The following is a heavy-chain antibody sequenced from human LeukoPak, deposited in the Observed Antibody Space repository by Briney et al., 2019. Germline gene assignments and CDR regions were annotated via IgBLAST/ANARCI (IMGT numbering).Heavy chain of an antibody. J-gene: IGHJ4*02. V-gene: IGHV3-21*01. Sequence: GASLRLSCAASGFTFSSYSMNWVRQAPGKGLEWVSSISSSSSYIYYADSVKGRFTISRDNAKNSLYLEMNSLRAEDTAVYYCARIDYGEYDLDYWGQGTLVTAST. CDR3: ARIDYGEYDLDY. CDR1: GFTFSSYS. CDR2: ISSSSSYI. D-gene: IGHD4-17*01.